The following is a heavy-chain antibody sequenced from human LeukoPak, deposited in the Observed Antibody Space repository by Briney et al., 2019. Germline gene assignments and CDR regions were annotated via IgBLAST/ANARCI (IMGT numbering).Heavy chain of an antibody. CDR3: AREFNIAVAGIYTGFDI. CDR2: ISYDGSNK. V-gene: IGHV3-30*04. D-gene: IGHD6-19*01. Sequence: GRSLRLSCAASGFSFSNYAMHWVRQAPGKGLEWVAVISYDGSNKYYADSVKGRFTISRDNAKNSLYLQMNSLRADDTAVYYCAREFNIAVAGIYTGFDIWGQGTMVTVSS. J-gene: IGHJ3*02. CDR1: GFSFSNYA.